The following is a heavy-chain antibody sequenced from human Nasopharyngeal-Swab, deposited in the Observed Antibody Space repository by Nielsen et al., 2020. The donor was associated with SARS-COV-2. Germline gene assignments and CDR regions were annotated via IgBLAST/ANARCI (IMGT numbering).Heavy chain of an antibody. CDR2: ISYDGSNK. CDR1: GFTFSSYG. Sequence: GGSLRLFCAASGFTFSSYGMHWVRQAPGKGLEWVAVISYDGSNKYYADSVKGRFTISRDNSKNTLYLQMNSLRAEDTAVYYCAKETDSSFDYWGQGTLVTVSS. CDR3: AKETDSSFDY. D-gene: IGHD3-22*01. V-gene: IGHV3-30*18. J-gene: IGHJ4*02.